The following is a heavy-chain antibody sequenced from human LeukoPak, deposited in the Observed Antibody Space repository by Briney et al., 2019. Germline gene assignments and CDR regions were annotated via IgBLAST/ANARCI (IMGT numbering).Heavy chain of an antibody. Sequence: SVKVSCKASGGTFSSYAISWVRQAPGQGLEWMGRIIPILGIANYAQKFQGRVTITADKSTSTAYMELSSLRSEDTAVYYCAGVRRILGGARDIDYWGQGTLVTVSS. V-gene: IGHV1-69*04. CDR2: IIPILGIA. J-gene: IGHJ4*02. D-gene: IGHD3-3*01. CDR1: GGTFSSYA. CDR3: AGVRRILGGARDIDY.